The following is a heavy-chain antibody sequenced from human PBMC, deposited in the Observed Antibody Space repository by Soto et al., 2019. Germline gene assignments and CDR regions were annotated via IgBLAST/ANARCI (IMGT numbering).Heavy chain of an antibody. CDR3: ARVSYSGYDGEDERGYSYGTFDY. J-gene: IGHJ4*02. CDR2: IIPIFGTA. CDR1: GGTFSSYA. V-gene: IGHV1-69*13. Sequence: GASVKVSCKASGGTFSSYAISWLRQAPGQGLEWMGGIIPIFGTANYAQKFQGRVTITADESTSTAYMELSSLRSEDTAVYYCARVSYSGYDGEDERGYSYGTFDYWGQGTLVTVSS. D-gene: IGHD5-18*01.